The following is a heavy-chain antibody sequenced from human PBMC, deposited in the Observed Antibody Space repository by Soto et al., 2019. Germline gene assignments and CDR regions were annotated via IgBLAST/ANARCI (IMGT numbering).Heavy chain of an antibody. V-gene: IGHV4-34*01. CDR1: GGSFSGYY. D-gene: IGHD2-2*02. J-gene: IGHJ6*03. Sequence: PSETLSLTCAVYGGSFSGYYWSWIRQPPGKGLEWIGEINHSGSTNYNPSLKSRVTISVDTSKNQFSLKLSSVTAADTAVYYCARNSNGVGYCSSTSCYRSYYYMDVWGKGTTVTVSS. CDR2: INHSGST. CDR3: ARNSNGVGYCSSTSCYRSYYYMDV.